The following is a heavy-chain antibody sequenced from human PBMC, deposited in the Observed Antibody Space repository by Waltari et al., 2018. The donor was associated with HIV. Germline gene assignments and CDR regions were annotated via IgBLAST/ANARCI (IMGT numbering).Heavy chain of an antibody. D-gene: IGHD3-16*02. CDR3: ARGNIWGSYRYFDL. J-gene: IGHJ4*02. CDR2: ITRYAANS. V-gene: IGHV1-18*01. Sequence: SGHEVRQPGASVTVSCKTSGYTFQNYHTTWVRQAICRGLEWMGGITRYAANSNSTRESQGRVTLTTDAAAATAYLELRELRPDDTAIYFCARGNIWGSYRYFDLWGPGTRITVS. CDR1: GYTFQNYH.